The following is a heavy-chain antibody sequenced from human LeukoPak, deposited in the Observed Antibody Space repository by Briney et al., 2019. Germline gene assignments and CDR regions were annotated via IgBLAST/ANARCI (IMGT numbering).Heavy chain of an antibody. CDR3: AKDRTLGYTDY. J-gene: IGHJ4*02. D-gene: IGHD3-16*02. V-gene: IGHV3-23*01. Sequence: GRSLRLSCAASGFTFSSYAMSWVRQAPGKGLEWVSAISGSGGSTSYADSVKGRFTISRDNSKNTLYLQMNSLRAEDTAVYYCAKDRTLGYTDYWGQGTLVTVSS. CDR2: ISGSGGST. CDR1: GFTFSSYA.